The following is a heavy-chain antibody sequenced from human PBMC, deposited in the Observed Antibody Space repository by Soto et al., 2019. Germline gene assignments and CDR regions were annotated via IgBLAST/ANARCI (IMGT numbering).Heavy chain of an antibody. D-gene: IGHD3-22*01. J-gene: IGHJ6*02. V-gene: IGHV3-33*01. CDR3: AREFWDYDSSGYWTPNYGMDV. Sequence: QVQLVESGGGVVQPGRSLRLSCAASGFTFSSYGMHWVRQAPGKGLEWVAVIWYDGSNKYYADSVKGRFTISRDNSKNTLYLQMNSLRAEDTAVYYCAREFWDYDSSGYWTPNYGMDVWGQGTTVTVSS. CDR2: IWYDGSNK. CDR1: GFTFSSYG.